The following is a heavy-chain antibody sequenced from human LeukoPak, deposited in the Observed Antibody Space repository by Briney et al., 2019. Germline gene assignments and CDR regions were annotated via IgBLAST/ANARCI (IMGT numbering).Heavy chain of an antibody. Sequence: SETLSLTCSVSGGSISKSNHYWGWIRQPPGKGLEWIGSIYYGGSTYYNPSLKSRVTISVDTSKNQFSLKLTSVTAADSAVYYCARVPDYYDSSGYSSSGWFDPWGQGTLVTVSS. V-gene: IGHV4-39*07. CDR1: GGSISKSNHY. CDR3: ARVPDYYDSSGYSSSGWFDP. J-gene: IGHJ5*02. D-gene: IGHD3-22*01. CDR2: IYYGGST.